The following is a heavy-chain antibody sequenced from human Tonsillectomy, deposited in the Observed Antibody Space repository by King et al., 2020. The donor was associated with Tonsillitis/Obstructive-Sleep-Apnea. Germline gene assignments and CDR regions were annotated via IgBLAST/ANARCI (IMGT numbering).Heavy chain of an antibody. Sequence: VQLVESGGGVVQPGRSLRLSCAASGFTFSSYGMHLVRQAPGKGLGWGALISYQTSNFYYADSGKGRFTNSRDNSKNTLDLQMNTLSVEDTAVYYCAKDFRGQWSFDYWGQGTLVTVSS. CDR2: ISYQTSNF. V-gene: IGHV3-30*18. CDR1: GFTFSSYG. D-gene: IGHD2-8*01. CDR3: AKDFRGQWSFDY. J-gene: IGHJ4*02.